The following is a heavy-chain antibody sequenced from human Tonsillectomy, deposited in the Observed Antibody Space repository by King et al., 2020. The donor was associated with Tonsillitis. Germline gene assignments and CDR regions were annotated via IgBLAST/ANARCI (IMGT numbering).Heavy chain of an antibody. CDR3: ARDRWITMVRGVIAPFGWFDP. Sequence: QLVQSGGGVVQPGRSLRLSCAASGFTFSSYARHWVRQAPGKGLEWVAVISYDGSNKYYADSVKGRFTISRDNSKNTLYLQMNSLRAEDTAVYYCARDRWITMVRGVIAPFGWFDPWGQGTLVTVSS. CDR2: ISYDGSNK. J-gene: IGHJ5*02. D-gene: IGHD3-10*01. V-gene: IGHV3-30-3*01. CDR1: GFTFSSYA.